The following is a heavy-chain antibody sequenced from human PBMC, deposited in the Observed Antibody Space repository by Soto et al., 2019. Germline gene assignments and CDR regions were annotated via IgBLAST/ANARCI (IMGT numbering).Heavy chain of an antibody. CDR1: GFRFSDHY. Sequence: GGSLRLSCAASGFRFSDHYMTWIRQAPGKGLEWVSKISGDGTTIYYADSVKGRFTVSRDNAKNSVYLQVNSLRAEDTAVYYCASDPYYYASGFWGQGTLVTVSS. V-gene: IGHV3-11*01. J-gene: IGHJ4*02. CDR3: ASDPYYYASGF. D-gene: IGHD3-10*01. CDR2: ISGDGTTI.